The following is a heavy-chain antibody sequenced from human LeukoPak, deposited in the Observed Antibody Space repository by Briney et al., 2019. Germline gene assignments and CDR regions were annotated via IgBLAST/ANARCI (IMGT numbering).Heavy chain of an antibody. CDR2: ISGSGGST. CDR3: AKGTYSSSPRDY. J-gene: IGHJ4*02. Sequence: GTFLRLSCAASGFTISSCAMSWVRQAPGKGLEWVSTISGSGGSTYYADSVKGRFTISRDNSKNTLFLQMNSLRAKDTAIYYCAKGTYSSSPRDYWGQGTLVTVSS. D-gene: IGHD6-6*01. CDR1: GFTISSCA. V-gene: IGHV3-23*01.